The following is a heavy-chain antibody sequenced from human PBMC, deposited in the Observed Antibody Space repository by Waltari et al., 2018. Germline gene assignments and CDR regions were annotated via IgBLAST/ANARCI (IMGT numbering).Heavy chain of an antibody. CDR2: ICYDGSNK. J-gene: IGHJ4*02. CDR3: MCFGESFDH. V-gene: IGHV3-33*01. D-gene: IGHD3-10*01. Sequence: QVQLVESGGGVAQPGRSLELACAASGCTFSSYGMHWVRQAPGKGLEWVAVICYDGSNKSYADSVKGRFTISRDNSKNTLYLQMNSLRAEDTAVYYCMCFGESFDHWGQGILVTVSS. CDR1: GCTFSSYG.